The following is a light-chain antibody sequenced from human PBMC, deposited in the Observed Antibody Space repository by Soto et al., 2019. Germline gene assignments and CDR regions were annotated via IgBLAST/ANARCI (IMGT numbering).Light chain of an antibody. Sequence: YELTQPPSVSVSPGQTASITCSGDKLGDKYACWYQQKPGQSPVLVIYQDSKRPSGIPERFSGSNSGNTATLTISGTQAMEEADYYCQAWDSSTARVVFGGGTKLTVL. CDR2: QDS. V-gene: IGLV3-1*01. CDR3: QAWDSSTARVV. CDR1: KLGDKY. J-gene: IGLJ2*01.